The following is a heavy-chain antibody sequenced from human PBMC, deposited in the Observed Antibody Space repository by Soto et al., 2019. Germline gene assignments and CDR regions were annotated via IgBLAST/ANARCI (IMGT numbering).Heavy chain of an antibody. CDR3: ARGTTVTTGDY. D-gene: IGHD4-17*01. J-gene: IGHJ4*02. V-gene: IGHV3-33*01. CDR1: GFTFSSYG. CDR2: IGYDGSNK. Sequence: QVQLVESGGGVVQPGRSLRLSCAASGFTFSSYGMHWVRQAPGKGLEWVAVIGYDGSNKYYADSVKGRFTISRDNCKNTLYLQMNSLRAEDTAVYYWARGTTVTTGDYWGQGTLVTVSS.